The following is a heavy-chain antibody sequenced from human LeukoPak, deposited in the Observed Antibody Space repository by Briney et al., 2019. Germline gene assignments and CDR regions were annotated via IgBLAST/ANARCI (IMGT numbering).Heavy chain of an antibody. CDR1: GYTFNSHG. CDR2: INTYNGNT. Sequence: ASVKVSCKASGYTFNSHGISWVRQAPGQGLEGMAWINTYNGNTYYAQKFQGRVTMTTDTSTSTAYMELRSLRSDDTAVYYCATDRDYYDSSGYYPLDYWGPGSLVTVSS. V-gene: IGHV1-18*01. D-gene: IGHD3-22*01. CDR3: ATDRDYYDSSGYYPLDY. J-gene: IGHJ4*02.